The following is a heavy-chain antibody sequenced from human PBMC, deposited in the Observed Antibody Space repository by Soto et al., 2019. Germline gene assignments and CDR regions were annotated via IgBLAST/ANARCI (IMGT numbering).Heavy chain of an antibody. Sequence: QVQLQESGPGLVKPSETLSLTCTVSGGSISSYYWSWIRQPPGKGLEWIGYIYYSGSTNYNPSLMSRVTISVDTSKDHFSLRLSSVTAGDTAVYYCARVWGGAFDIWGQGTMVTVSS. CDR3: ARVWGGAFDI. CDR2: IYYSGST. D-gene: IGHD3-10*01. J-gene: IGHJ3*02. V-gene: IGHV4-59*01. CDR1: GGSISSYY.